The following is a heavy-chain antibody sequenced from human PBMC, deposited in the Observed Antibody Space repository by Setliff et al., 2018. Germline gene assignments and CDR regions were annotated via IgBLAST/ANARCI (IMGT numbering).Heavy chain of an antibody. Sequence: PSETLSLTCTVSGDSISYYYWNWSRQPAGKGLEWIGRIYVTAITKYNPSLKSRVTLSIGTSKNQSSLKLSSVTAADAALYYCAASRAYTGAVEEWFLPKTFDFWGQGSPVTVSS. CDR3: AASRAYTGAVEEWFLPKTFDF. J-gene: IGHJ4*02. CDR1: GDSISYYY. V-gene: IGHV4-4*07. CDR2: IYVTAIT. D-gene: IGHD3-10*01.